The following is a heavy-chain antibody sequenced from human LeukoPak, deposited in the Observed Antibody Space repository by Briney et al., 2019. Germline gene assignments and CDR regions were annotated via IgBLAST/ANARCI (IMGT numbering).Heavy chain of an antibody. V-gene: IGHV3-74*01. CDR3: ARDKGTATTADLGF. CDR1: GFTFSSYW. Sequence: GGSLRLSCAVSGFTFSSYWMHWVRQTPGKGLVWVSRINTDGSRTNNADSVKGRFTISRDNAKNILYLQMNSLRAEDTAVYYCARDKGTATTADLGFWGQGTLVTVSS. J-gene: IGHJ4*02. CDR2: INTDGSRT. D-gene: IGHD1-7*01.